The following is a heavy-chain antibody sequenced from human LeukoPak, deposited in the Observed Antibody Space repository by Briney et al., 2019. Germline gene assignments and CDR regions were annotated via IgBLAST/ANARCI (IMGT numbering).Heavy chain of an antibody. Sequence: ASVKVSCKASGYIFTSYGISWVRQAPGQGLEWMGWISAYNGNTNYAQKLQGRVTMTTDTSTSTAYMELRSLRSDDTAVYYCARDLEFPRITDDYGDYEEPYYGMDVWGQGTTVTVSS. J-gene: IGHJ6*02. CDR3: ARDLEFPRITDDYGDYEEPYYGMDV. CDR2: ISAYNGNT. D-gene: IGHD4-17*01. V-gene: IGHV1-18*01. CDR1: GYIFTSYG.